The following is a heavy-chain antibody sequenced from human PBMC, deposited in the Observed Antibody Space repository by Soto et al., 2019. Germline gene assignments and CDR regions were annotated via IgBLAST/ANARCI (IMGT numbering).Heavy chain of an antibody. CDR2: IIPRSATS. Sequence: QVQLVQSGAEVKKPGSSVKVSCKASGDTFSTYTITWMRQAPGQGLEWMGGIIPRSATSKYAQKFQGRVTITADESTSTVYMELRTLRPEDTAVYYCAREGLVLVPTTVYSDYYYYAMDVWGQGTTVTVSS. CDR3: AREGLVLVPTTVYSDYYYYAMDV. V-gene: IGHV1-69*12. CDR1: GDTFSTYT. D-gene: IGHD2-15*01. J-gene: IGHJ6*02.